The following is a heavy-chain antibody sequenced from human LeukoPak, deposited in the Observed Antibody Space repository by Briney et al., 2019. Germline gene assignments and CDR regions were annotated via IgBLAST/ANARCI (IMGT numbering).Heavy chain of an antibody. CDR2: VSYFGTT. Sequence: SETLSLTCTVSGDSISNTAYWWGWIRQSPGKGLEWIGSVSYFGTTSYSPSLKSRVTMSIDTSKKQFSLQLSSVTAADTAVYYCTKLPLDYSVDYWGQGALVSISS. CDR1: GDSISNTAYW. D-gene: IGHD4-11*01. J-gene: IGHJ4*02. V-gene: IGHV4-39*01. CDR3: TKLPLDYSVDY.